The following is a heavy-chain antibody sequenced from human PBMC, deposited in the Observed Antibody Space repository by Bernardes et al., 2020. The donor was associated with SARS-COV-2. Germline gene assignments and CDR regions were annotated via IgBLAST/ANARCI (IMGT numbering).Heavy chain of an antibody. V-gene: IGHV3-30-3*01. D-gene: IGHD1-26*01. Sequence: GGSLRLSCAASGFTFSNYWMHWVRQAPGKGLEWVAVISYDGSNKYYADSVKGRFTISRDNSKNTLYLQMNSLRAEDTAVYYCARVWGGSGVGMDVWGQGTTVTVSS. CDR3: ARVWGGSGVGMDV. CDR2: ISYDGSNK. CDR1: GFTFSNYW. J-gene: IGHJ6*02.